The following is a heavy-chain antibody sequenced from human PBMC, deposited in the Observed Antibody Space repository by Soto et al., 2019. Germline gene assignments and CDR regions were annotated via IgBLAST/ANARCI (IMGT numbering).Heavy chain of an antibody. CDR1: GFTFSSYS. CDR2: ISSSSSYI. V-gene: IGHV3-21*01. D-gene: IGHD3-9*01. CDR3: ARDRDYDILTGYSYCYYGMDV. Sequence: GGSLRLSCAASGFTFSSYSMNWVRQAPGKGLEWVSSISSSSSYIYYADSVKGRFTISRDNAKNSLYLQMNSLRAEDTAVYYCARDRDYDILTGYSYCYYGMDVWGQGTTVTVSS. J-gene: IGHJ6*02.